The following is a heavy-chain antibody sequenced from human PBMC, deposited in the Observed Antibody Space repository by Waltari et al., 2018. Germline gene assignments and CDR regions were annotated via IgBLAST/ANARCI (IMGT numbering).Heavy chain of an antibody. V-gene: IGHV2-70*15. J-gene: IGHJ6*02. CDR2: IDWDDDK. CDR3: ARIRLGYTTNWMNYYGMDV. D-gene: IGHD6-13*01. CDR1: GFSLSTHRMC. Sequence: QVTLRESGPALVTPTQTLTLTCTFSGFSLSTHRMCLSWIRQPPGKALEWLARIDWDDDKYYSTSLQTRLTISKDTSQNQVVLIMTNMDPVDTATYYCARIRLGYTTNWMNYYGMDVWGQGTTVAVSS.